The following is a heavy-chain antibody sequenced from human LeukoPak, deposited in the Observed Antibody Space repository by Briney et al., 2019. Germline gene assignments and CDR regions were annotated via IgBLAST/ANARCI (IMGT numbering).Heavy chain of an antibody. Sequence: GGSLRLSCAASGFTFSSYSMNWVRQAPGKGLEWVSAISGSGGSTYYADSVKGRSAISRDNSKNTLYLQMNSLRAEDTAVYYCAKGLAAALYYYYGMDVWGQGTTVTVSS. CDR3: AKGLAAALYYYYGMDV. V-gene: IGHV3-23*01. D-gene: IGHD6-13*01. CDR2: ISGSGGST. CDR1: GFTFSSYS. J-gene: IGHJ6*02.